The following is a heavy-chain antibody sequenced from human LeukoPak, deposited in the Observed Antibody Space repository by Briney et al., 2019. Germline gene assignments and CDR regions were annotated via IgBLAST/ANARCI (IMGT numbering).Heavy chain of an antibody. CDR3: ARDSPLRITMVRGVMDLDY. CDR2: ISSSSSTI. D-gene: IGHD3-10*01. Sequence: GGSLRLSCAASGFTFSSYSMNWVRQAPGKGLEWVSYISSSSSTIYYADSVKGRFTISRDNAKNSLYLQMNSLRAEDTAVYYCARDSPLRITMVRGVMDLDYWGQGTLVTVSS. J-gene: IGHJ4*02. V-gene: IGHV3-48*01. CDR1: GFTFSSYS.